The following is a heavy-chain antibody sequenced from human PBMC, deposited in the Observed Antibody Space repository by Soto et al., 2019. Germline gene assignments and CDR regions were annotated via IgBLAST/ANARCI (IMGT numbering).Heavy chain of an antibody. CDR1: GFTISGKKY. CDR2: LYDLDGS. Sequence: DVQLVESGGGLIQPGESLRLPCAAFGFTISGKKYVAWVRQAPGKGLEWVSALYDLDGSFYAASVKGRFTTSSDSSKTTVYLQMNDLRPDDTAVYYCATWHEREHAYDVWGQGTTVTVSS. CDR3: ATWHEREHAYDV. V-gene: IGHV3-53*01. J-gene: IGHJ3*01. D-gene: IGHD1-1*01.